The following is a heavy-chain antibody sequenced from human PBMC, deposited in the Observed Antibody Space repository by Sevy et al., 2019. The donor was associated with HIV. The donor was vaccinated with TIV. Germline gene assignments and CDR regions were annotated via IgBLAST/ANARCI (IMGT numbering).Heavy chain of an antibody. CDR3: AKDYCSGGSCYSTTFDY. J-gene: IGHJ4*02. D-gene: IGHD2-15*01. CDR2: ISGSGGST. Sequence: GGSLRLSCAAPGFTFSSYAMSWVRQAPGKGLEWVSAISGSGGSTYYADSVKGRFTISRDNSKNTLYLQMNSLRAEDTAVYYCAKDYCSGGSCYSTTFDYWGQGTLVTVSS. V-gene: IGHV3-23*01. CDR1: GFTFSSYA.